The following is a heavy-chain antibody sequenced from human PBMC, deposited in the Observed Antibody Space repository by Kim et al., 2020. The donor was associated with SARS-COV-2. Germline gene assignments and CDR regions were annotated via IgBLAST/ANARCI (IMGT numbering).Heavy chain of an antibody. CDR3: ARATGIAAGNWFDP. V-gene: IGHV1-69*01. D-gene: IGHD6-13*01. Sequence: AQKFQGRVTITADESTSTAYMELSSLRSEDTAVYYCARATGIAAGNWFDPWGQGTLVTVSS. J-gene: IGHJ5*02.